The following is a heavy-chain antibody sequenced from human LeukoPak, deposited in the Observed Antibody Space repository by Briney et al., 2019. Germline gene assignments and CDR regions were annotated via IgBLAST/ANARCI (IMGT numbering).Heavy chain of an antibody. V-gene: IGHV3-53*01. D-gene: IGHD6-19*01. CDR2: IYGDGRT. CDR3: AKKVAGSSGWQPEYFQH. Sequence: GGSLRLSCVVSGFSVSNNYIIWVRQAPGNGLERVSVIYGDGRTSHSASVRGRFTISRDNSKNIVSLQMNNLRAEDTAVYYCAKKVAGSSGWQPEYFQHWGQGTLVTVSS. CDR1: GFSVSNNY. J-gene: IGHJ1*01.